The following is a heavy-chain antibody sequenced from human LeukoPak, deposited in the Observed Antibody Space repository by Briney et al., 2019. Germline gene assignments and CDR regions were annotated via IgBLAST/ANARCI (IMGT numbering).Heavy chain of an antibody. CDR3: ARHISLAAPDY. CDR1: GFRFTNYW. V-gene: IGHV5-51*01. CDR2: IYPGDSDT. J-gene: IGHJ4*02. D-gene: IGHD6-6*01. Sequence: GESLKISCKGSGFRFTNYWIAWLRQMPGKGLEWMGIIYPGDSDTKYSPSFQGQVTISADKSFSTAYLQWSSLKASDTAMYYCARHISLAAPDYWGQGTLVTVSS.